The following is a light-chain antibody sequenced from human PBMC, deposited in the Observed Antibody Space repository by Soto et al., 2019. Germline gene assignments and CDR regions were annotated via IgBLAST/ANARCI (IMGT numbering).Light chain of an antibody. CDR2: LNSDGSH. Sequence: QSVLTQSPSASASLGASVKLTCTLSSGHSSYAIAWHQQQPEKGPRYLMKLNSDGSHSKGDGIPDRFSGSSSGAERYLTISSLQSEDEADYYCQTGGSDVIFGGGTKLTVL. J-gene: IGLJ2*01. V-gene: IGLV4-69*01. CDR1: SGHSSYA. CDR3: QTGGSDVI.